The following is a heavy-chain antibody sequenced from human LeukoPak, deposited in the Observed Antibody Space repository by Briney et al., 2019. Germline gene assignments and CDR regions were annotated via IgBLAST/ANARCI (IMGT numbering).Heavy chain of an antibody. CDR2: ISGSGGST. D-gene: IGHD5-18*01. Sequence: GGSLRLSCAASGFTFSGYAMSWVRQAPGKGLEWVSAISGSGGSTYYADSVKGRFTISRDNSKNTLYLQMNSLRAEDTAVYYCAKEGLGYSYGDLDYWGQGTLVTVSS. CDR3: AKEGLGYSYGDLDY. CDR1: GFTFSGYA. J-gene: IGHJ4*02. V-gene: IGHV3-23*01.